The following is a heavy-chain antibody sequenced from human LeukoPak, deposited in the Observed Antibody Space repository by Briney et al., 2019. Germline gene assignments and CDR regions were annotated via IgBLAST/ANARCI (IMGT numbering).Heavy chain of an antibody. Sequence: GGSLTLSCAASGFTFSSYVLSWVRQAPWKGLEWLSAANGSGIVTNYAASVRGRFTVSRDNSKNTLYLEMNNLRGEDTAVYSCAKCGAASRTTCQQSAFDMWGQGTHLTVSS. V-gene: IGHV3-23*01. CDR1: GFTFSSYV. J-gene: IGHJ3*02. CDR3: AKCGAASRTTCQQSAFDM. CDR2: ANGSGIVT. D-gene: IGHD1-14*01.